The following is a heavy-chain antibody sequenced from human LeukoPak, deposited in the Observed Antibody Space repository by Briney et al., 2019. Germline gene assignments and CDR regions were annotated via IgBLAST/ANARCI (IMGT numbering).Heavy chain of an antibody. CDR1: GFTFSDYT. CDR3: ARGYGDHTCDY. Sequence: GGSLRLSCAASGFTFSDYTMNWVRQAPGRGLEWVSSISSSSSHIYYADSVKGRFTISRDNAKNSLYLQMNSLRAEDTTVYYCARGYGDHTCDYWGQGTLVTVSS. J-gene: IGHJ4*02. D-gene: IGHD4-17*01. CDR2: ISSSSSHI. V-gene: IGHV3-21*01.